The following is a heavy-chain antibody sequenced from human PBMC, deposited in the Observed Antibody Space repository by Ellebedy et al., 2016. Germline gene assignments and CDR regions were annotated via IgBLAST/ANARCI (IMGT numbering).Heavy chain of an antibody. D-gene: IGHD4-11*01. CDR2: AHHAGGT. Sequence: SETLSLTCTVSHDSTGDFYWNWIRQAPGRGLEWIGFAHHAGGTSYNPSLKSRVTASVDTAKNQISLKLTSVAAADTATYYCAQRPAKATRGWFESWGQGTLVTVSS. J-gene: IGHJ5*01. V-gene: IGHV4-59*01. CDR3: AQRPAKATRGWFES. CDR1: HDSTGDFY.